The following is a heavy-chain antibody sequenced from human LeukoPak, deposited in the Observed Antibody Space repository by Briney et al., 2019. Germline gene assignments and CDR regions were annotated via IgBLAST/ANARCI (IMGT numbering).Heavy chain of an antibody. J-gene: IGHJ4*02. CDR3: ASGRDYDFWSGPDY. V-gene: IGHV3-30-3*01. D-gene: IGHD3-3*01. CDR1: GYTFTSYA. CDR2: ISYDGSNK. Sequence: SCKASGYTFTSYAMHWVRQAPGKGLEWVAVISYDGSNKYYADSVKGRFTISRDNSKNTLYLQMNSLRAEDTAVYYCASGRDYDFWSGPDYWGQGTLVTVSS.